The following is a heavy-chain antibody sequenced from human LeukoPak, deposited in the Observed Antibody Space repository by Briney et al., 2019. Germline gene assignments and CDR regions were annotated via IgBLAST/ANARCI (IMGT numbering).Heavy chain of an antibody. CDR2: INPSGGST. Sequence: GASVKVSCKASGYTFTSYGISWVRQAPGQGLEWMGIINPSGGSTSYAQKFQGRVTMTRDTSTSTVYMELSSLRSEDTAVYYCARDYYDSSSFRTPSDYWGQGTLVTVSS. CDR1: GYTFTSYG. V-gene: IGHV1-46*01. J-gene: IGHJ4*02. D-gene: IGHD3-22*01. CDR3: ARDYYDSSSFRTPSDY.